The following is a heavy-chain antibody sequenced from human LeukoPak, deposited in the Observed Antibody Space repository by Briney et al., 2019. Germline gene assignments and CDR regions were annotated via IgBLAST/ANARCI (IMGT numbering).Heavy chain of an antibody. D-gene: IGHD6-19*01. CDR2: IYYSGST. CDR1: GGSISSSSYY. V-gene: IGHV4-39*01. Sequence: SETLSLTCTVSGGSISSSSYYWGWIRQPPGKGLEWIGSIYYSGSTYYNPSLKSRVTISVDTSKNQFSLKLSSATAADTAVYYCARHSSGWYGDYWGQGTLVTVSS. CDR3: ARHSSGWYGDY. J-gene: IGHJ4*02.